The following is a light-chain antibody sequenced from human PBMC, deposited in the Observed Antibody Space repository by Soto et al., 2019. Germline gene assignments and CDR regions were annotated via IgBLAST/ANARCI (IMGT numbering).Light chain of an antibody. V-gene: IGLV1-40*01. J-gene: IGLJ1*01. CDR3: QSYDSSLSGFYV. CDR1: SSNIGAGYD. CDR2: GNS. Sequence: QSVLTQPPSVSGAPGQRVTISCTGSSSNIGAGYDVHWYQQLPGTAPKLLIYGNSNRPSGVPDRFSGPKSGTSASLAITGLQAEDEADYYCQSYDSSLSGFYVFGTRTKVTVL.